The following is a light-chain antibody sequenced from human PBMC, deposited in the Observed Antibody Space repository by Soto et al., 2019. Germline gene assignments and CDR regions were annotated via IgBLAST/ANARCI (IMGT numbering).Light chain of an antibody. CDR2: GAS. CDR1: QSVNSNY. Sequence: EIVLTQSPGTLSLSPGERATLSCRASQSVNSNYLAWYQRKPGQAPRLLIYGASNRATDIPYRFSASGSGRDFTLTITRLQAEDFAVYYCQQYDSTPPPFGQGT. V-gene: IGKV3-20*01. CDR3: QQYDSTPPP. J-gene: IGKJ1*01.